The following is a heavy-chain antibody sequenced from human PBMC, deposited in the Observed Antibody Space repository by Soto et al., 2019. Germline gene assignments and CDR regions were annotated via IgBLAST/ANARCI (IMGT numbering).Heavy chain of an antibody. CDR2: ITREENI. CDR3: ARGFDLQYGMDV. V-gene: IGHV3-23*02. J-gene: IGHJ6*02. D-gene: IGHD3-10*01. Sequence: GGSLRLSCAASGFTFSAYAMSWVRQAPGKGLEWVSGITREENIFYGDSVKGRFTISRDNSKNILYLQMNSLRDEDTAVYFCARGFDLQYGMDVWGQGTTVTVSS. CDR1: GFTFSAYA.